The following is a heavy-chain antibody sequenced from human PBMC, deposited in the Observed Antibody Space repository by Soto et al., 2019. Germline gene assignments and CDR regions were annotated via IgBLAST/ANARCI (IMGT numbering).Heavy chain of an antibody. Sequence: GSLRLSCVASGFSFSNFVMRWVRQTPGKGLEWVSTITETGGDTYYTDSVKGRFTISRDNSKNTLYLQMTSLRAEDTALYYCTKASSDRHHIEVWGQGTTVTVSS. V-gene: IGHV3-23*01. CDR3: TKASSDRHHIEV. CDR2: ITETGGDT. J-gene: IGHJ6*02. CDR1: GFSFSNFV.